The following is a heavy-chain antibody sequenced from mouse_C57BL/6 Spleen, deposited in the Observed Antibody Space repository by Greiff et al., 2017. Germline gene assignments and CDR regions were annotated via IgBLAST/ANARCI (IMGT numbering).Heavy chain of an antibody. J-gene: IGHJ4*01. D-gene: IGHD1-1*01. V-gene: IGHV2-2*01. CDR2: IWSGGST. CDR1: GFSLTSYG. Sequence: VQLVESGPGLVQPSQSLSITCTVSGFSLTSYGVHWVRQSPGKGLEWLGVIWSGGSTDYNAAFISRLSISKDNSKSQVFFKMNSLQADDTAIYYCARPYGSSYYYAMDYWGQGTSVTVSS. CDR3: ARPYGSSYYYAMDY.